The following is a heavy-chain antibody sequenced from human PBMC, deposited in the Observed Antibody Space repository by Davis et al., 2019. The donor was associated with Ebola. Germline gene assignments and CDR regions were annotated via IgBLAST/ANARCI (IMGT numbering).Heavy chain of an antibody. CDR1: GYGFADYW. V-gene: IGHV5-51*01. CDR3: ARQESLYGSSDY. J-gene: IGHJ4*02. D-gene: IGHD3-22*01. Sequence: GGSLRLSCKGSGYGFADYWIAWVRQTPGKGLEWMRVMYAGDSDTRYSPSFEGQVTISVDRSITTAYLHWNSLKASDTGIYYCARQESLYGSSDYWGQGTLVTVSS. CDR2: MYAGDSDT.